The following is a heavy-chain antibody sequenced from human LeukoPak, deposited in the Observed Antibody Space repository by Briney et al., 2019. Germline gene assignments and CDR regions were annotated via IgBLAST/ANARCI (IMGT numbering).Heavy chain of an antibody. CDR1: GFTFSSYS. Sequence: GGSLRLSCAASGFTFSSYSMNWVRQAPGKGLERVSSISSSSSYIYYADSVKGRFTISRDNAKNSLYLQMNSLRAEDTAVYYCARDLGSSIAARTEAPDYYYYMDVWGKGTTVTVSS. J-gene: IGHJ6*03. V-gene: IGHV3-21*01. CDR3: ARDLGSSIAARTEAPDYYYYMDV. D-gene: IGHD6-6*01. CDR2: ISSSSSYI.